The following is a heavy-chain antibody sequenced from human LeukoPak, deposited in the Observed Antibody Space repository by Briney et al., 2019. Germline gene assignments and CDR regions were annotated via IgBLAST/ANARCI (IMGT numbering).Heavy chain of an antibody. Sequence: PGGALRLSCGASGVTFSSYGMHWVRQAPGKGLEWVAFIRYDGSNKYYPDSVNGRFTISRDNSKNTLYLQMNSLRAEDTAVYYCAKAYAFDIWGQGTMVTVSS. CDR1: GVTFSSYG. V-gene: IGHV3-30*02. CDR2: IRYDGSNK. CDR3: AKAYAFDI. J-gene: IGHJ3*02.